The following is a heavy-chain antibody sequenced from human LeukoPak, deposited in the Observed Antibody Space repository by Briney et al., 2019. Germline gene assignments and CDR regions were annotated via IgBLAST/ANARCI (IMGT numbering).Heavy chain of an antibody. CDR1: GYTFTTSW. J-gene: IGHJ4*02. CDR3: AILDHPDGRVY. CDR2: IYAGNSDT. D-gene: IGHD5-24*01. Sequence: GESLRISCQGFGYTFTTSWIGWVRQLPGKGLEWMAIIYAGNSDTKYSPSFQGQVSISTDRSISTAYLQWSSLQASDTAIYYCAILDHPDGRVYWGQGTLVTVSS. V-gene: IGHV5-51*01.